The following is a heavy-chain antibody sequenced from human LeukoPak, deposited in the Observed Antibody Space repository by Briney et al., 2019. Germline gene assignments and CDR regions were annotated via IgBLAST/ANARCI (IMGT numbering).Heavy chain of an antibody. CDR2: TYYSSKSYN. CDR3: ARADGSGWYTY. CDR1: GDSVSSNTVA. Sequence: SQTLSLTCAISGDSVSSNTVAWNWIRLSPSRVLEWLGRTYYSSKSYNDYAVSVKSRITINPATSKNPFSLQLNSVTPEDTAVYYCARADGSGWYTYWGQGTLVTVSS. D-gene: IGHD6-19*01. V-gene: IGHV6-1*01. J-gene: IGHJ4*02.